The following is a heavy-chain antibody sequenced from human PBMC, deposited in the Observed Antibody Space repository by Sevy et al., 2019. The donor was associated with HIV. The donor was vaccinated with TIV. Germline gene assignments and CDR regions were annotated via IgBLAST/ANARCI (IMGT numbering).Heavy chain of an antibody. CDR1: GFDVSDNY. Sequence: GGSLRLSCAASGFDVSDNYISWVRQAPGKGLEWVSFISNRGLTYYTDSVNGRLTISRDNSKNMVHLQMNSLRAEDMALYYCARGHWFGPPGWYYNDYWGQGALVTVSS. J-gene: IGHJ4*02. CDR3: ARGHWFGPPGWYYNDY. V-gene: IGHV3-53*01. D-gene: IGHD3-10*01. CDR2: ISNRGLT.